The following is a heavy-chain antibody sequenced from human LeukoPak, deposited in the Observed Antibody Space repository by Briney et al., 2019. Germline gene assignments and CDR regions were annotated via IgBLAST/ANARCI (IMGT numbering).Heavy chain of an antibody. D-gene: IGHD3-9*01. V-gene: IGHV5-51*01. CDR2: IYPGDSDT. CDR3: ARFLVLRDIWTGYFPYYFDH. CDR1: GYSFTSYW. Sequence: HGESLKISCKGSGYSFTSYWIGGVRQMPGKGLEWMGIIYPGDSDTRYSPSFQGQVTISADKSISTAYLQWSSLKASDTGMYYCARFLVLRDIWTGYFPYYFDHWGQGTLVTVSS. J-gene: IGHJ4*02.